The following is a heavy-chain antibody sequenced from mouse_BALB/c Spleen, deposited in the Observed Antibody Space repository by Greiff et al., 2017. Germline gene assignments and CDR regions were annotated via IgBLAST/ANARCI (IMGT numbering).Heavy chain of an antibody. CDR1: GFNIKDTY. CDR2: IDPANGNT. D-gene: IGHD1-1*01. V-gene: IGHV14-3*02. J-gene: IGHJ4*01. Sequence: EVKLMESGAELVKPGASVKLSCTASGFNIKDTYMHWVKQRPEQGLEWIGRIDPANGNTKYDPKFQGKATITADTSSNTAYLQLSSLTSEDTAVYYCARYYYGHYAMDYWGQGTSVTVSS. CDR3: ARYYYGHYAMDY.